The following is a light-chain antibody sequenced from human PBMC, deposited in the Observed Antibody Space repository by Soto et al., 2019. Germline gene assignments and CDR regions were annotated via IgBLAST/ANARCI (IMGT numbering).Light chain of an antibody. J-gene: IGKJ3*01. CDR2: AAS. CDR3: QQANSFPYT. V-gene: IGKV1-12*01. CDR1: QAISSW. Sequence: DIQMTQSPSSVSASVGDRVTITCRASQAISSWLAWFQQKPGKAPRLLIYAASTLQSGVPSRFSGSGSGTDFTLTINSLQPEDFATYYRQQANSFPYTFGRGTKVDIE.